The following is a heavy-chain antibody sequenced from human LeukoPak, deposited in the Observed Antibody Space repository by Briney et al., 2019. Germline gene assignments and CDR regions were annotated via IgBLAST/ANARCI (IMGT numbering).Heavy chain of an antibody. J-gene: IGHJ4*02. CDR2: IYHRGST. CDR3: AREDSSVAARYFDC. D-gene: IGHD6-6*01. Sequence: SETLSLTCAVSGGSISSGGYSWSWIRQPPGKGLEWIGYIYHRGSTYYNPSLKSRVTMSVDTSKNQFSLNLTSVTAADTAVYYCAREDSSVAARYFDCWGQGTLVTVSS. V-gene: IGHV4-30-2*01. CDR1: GGSISSGGYS.